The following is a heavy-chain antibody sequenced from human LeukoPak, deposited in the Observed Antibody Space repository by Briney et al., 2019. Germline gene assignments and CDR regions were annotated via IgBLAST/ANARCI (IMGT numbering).Heavy chain of an antibody. CDR1: GFSFSRYG. CDR2: IKEDGSET. V-gene: IGHV3-7*01. CDR3: ARDGSRSEPRGVWPWGPKLFRNYYGMDI. D-gene: IGHD3-16*01. J-gene: IGHJ6*02. Sequence: PGGSLRLSCAASGFSFSRYGMIWVRQAPGKGLEWVANIKEDGSETSYVDSVKGRFIVSRDNAKNSLSLHMGSLTAEDTAVYYCARDGSRSEPRGVWPWGPKLFRNYYGMDIWGQGTTVIVSS.